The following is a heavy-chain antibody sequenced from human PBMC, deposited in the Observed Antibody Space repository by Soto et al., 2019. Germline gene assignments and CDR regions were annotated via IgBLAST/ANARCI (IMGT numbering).Heavy chain of an antibody. J-gene: IGHJ6*02. D-gene: IGHD5-18*01. V-gene: IGHV1-58*01. CDR1: GFTFTSSA. CDR2: IVVGSGNT. CDR3: AADHKKRGYSYGYYYYGMDV. Sequence: SVKVSCKASGFTFTSSAVQWVRQARGQRLEWIGWIVVGSGNTNYAQKFQERVTITRDMSTSTAYMELSSLRSEDTAVYYCAADHKKRGYSYGYYYYGMDVWGQGTTVTVS.